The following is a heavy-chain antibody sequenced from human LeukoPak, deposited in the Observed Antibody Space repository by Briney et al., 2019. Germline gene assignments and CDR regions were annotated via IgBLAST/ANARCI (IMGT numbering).Heavy chain of an antibody. V-gene: IGHV4-34*01. CDR3: ASPRGDDSGGYYTWYFHH. Sequence: SETLSLTCAVYGGSFSGYYWSWIRKPPGKGLEWIGEINHSGSTNYNPSLKSRVTISVDTSKNQFSLKLSSVTAADTAVYFCASPRGDDSGGYYTWYFHHWGQGILVTVSS. CDR1: GGSFSGYY. J-gene: IGHJ1*01. CDR2: INHSGST. D-gene: IGHD3-22*01.